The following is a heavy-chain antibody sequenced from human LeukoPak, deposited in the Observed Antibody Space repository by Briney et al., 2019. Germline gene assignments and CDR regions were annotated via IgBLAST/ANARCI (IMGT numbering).Heavy chain of an antibody. D-gene: IGHD3-10*01. V-gene: IGHV3-15*07. CDR1: GFTFSNAY. J-gene: IGHJ6*02. CDR3: TTGSMVRGVIDDHYYYYYGMDV. Sequence: PGGSLRLSCAASGFTFSNAYMNWVRQAPGKGLEWVGRIKPKTDGETTEYAAPVKGRFTISRDDSKNTLYLQMNSLKTEDTAVYYCTTGSMVRGVIDDHYYYYYGMDVWGQGTTVTVSS. CDR2: IKPKTDGETT.